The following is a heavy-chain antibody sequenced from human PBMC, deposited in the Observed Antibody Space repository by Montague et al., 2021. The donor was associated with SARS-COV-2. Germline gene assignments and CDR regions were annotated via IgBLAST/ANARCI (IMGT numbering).Heavy chain of an antibody. CDR1: GGTITNNIDY. Sequence: SETLSLTCTVSGGTITNNIDYWAWIRQPPGKGLEWIGSIYYTGNTYYNPSLKSRVTISVVTPKNHFTLKLSSVTAAETAVYYCARLERYFDSSGSPSAFDFWGQGTKVTVSS. CDR2: IYYTGNT. CDR3: ARLERYFDSSGSPSAFDF. D-gene: IGHD3-22*01. V-gene: IGHV4-39*02. J-gene: IGHJ3*01.